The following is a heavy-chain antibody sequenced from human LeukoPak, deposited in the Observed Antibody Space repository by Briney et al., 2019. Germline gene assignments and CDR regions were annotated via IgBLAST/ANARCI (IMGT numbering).Heavy chain of an antibody. V-gene: IGHV3-30*02. D-gene: IGHD2-15*01. CDR3: AKDLDVVVVTFTGVDY. Sequence: IRYDGSHKYYADSVKGRFTISRDNSKNTLYLQMSSLRPEDTAVYSCAKDLDVVVVTFTGVDYWGQGTLVTVSS. J-gene: IGHJ4*02. CDR2: IRYDGSHK.